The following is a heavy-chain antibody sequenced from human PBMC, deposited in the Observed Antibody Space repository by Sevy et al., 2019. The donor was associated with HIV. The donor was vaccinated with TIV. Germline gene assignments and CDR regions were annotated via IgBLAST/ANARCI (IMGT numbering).Heavy chain of an antibody. Sequence: GGSLRLSCAASEFTFRDHYMDWVRQAPGKGLEWVGRSKDEANSYATDYAGLVKGRFIISRDDSKNSMYLEMNSLKTDDTAVYYCAREYYDLWSGYRFYYMDVWGKGTTVTVSS. D-gene: IGHD3-3*01. V-gene: IGHV3-72*01. CDR1: EFTFRDHY. CDR3: AREYYDLWSGYRFYYMDV. J-gene: IGHJ6*03. CDR2: SKDEANSYAT.